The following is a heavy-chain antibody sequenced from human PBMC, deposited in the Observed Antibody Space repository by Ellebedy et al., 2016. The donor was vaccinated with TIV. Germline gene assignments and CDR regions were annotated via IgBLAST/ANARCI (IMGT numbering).Heavy chain of an antibody. J-gene: IGHJ6*02. Sequence: ASVKVSCKASGGTFSSYGISWVRQAPGQGLEWMGGIIPMFGTANYAQKFQGRVTMTRNTSISTAYMELSSLRSEDTAVYYCARGPPYYYYGMDVWGQGTTVTVSS. CDR1: GGTFSSYG. CDR2: IIPMFGTA. CDR3: ARGPPYYYYGMDV. V-gene: IGHV1-69*05.